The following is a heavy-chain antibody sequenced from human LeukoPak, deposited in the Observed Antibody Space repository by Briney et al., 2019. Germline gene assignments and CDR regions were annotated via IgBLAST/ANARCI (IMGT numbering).Heavy chain of an antibody. J-gene: IGHJ4*02. Sequence: SETLSLTCTVSGGSISNYYGSWIRQPPGKGLEWIAYIYSTGSTYYNPSLKSRVTMSVDTSKNQSSLRLSSVTAADTAVYYCARHISGGATLDWGQGTLVTVSS. CDR2: IYSTGST. CDR3: ARHISGGATLD. V-gene: IGHV4-59*08. CDR1: GGSISNYY. D-gene: IGHD6-19*01.